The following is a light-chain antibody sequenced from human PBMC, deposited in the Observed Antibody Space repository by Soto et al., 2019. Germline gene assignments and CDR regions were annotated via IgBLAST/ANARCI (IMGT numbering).Light chain of an antibody. V-gene: IGLV2-14*01. J-gene: IGLJ2*01. CDR3: SSLTSTNTLA. CDR1: SSDIGNYNY. Sequence: QSALTQPASVSGSPGQSITISCTGTSSDIGNYNYVSWYQQHPGKAPKLMIYEVSYRASGVSNRFSGSKSGNTASLTISGLQAEDEAGYYCSSLTSTNTLAFGGGTKLTVL. CDR2: EVS.